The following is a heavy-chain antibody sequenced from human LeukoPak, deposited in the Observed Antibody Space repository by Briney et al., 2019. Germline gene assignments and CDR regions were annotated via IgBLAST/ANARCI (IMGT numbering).Heavy chain of an antibody. CDR2: IHPGDSST. CDR3: ARRQCSGDSCYYFDS. D-gene: IGHD2-15*01. V-gene: IGHV5-51*01. CDR1: GYNFSNYW. Sequence: GESLKISCKGFGYNFSNYWIGWVRQMPGKGLEWMGIIHPGDSSTRYSPSLQGQVTILSDKSINTAYLQWSSLKASDTAMYYCARRQCSGDSCYYFDSWGQGTLVTVSS. J-gene: IGHJ4*02.